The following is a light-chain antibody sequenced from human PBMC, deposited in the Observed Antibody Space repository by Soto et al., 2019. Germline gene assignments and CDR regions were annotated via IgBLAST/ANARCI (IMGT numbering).Light chain of an antibody. J-gene: IGKJ5*01. Sequence: EIVLTQSPATLSLSPGERATLSCGASQSVRTVLAWYQQKPGQAPRLLIYDASTRATGVPARFSGSGSGTDFTRTISNLESEDFGVYYCQQRTDWPTITFGQGTRLDIK. CDR1: QSVRTV. CDR3: QQRTDWPTIT. CDR2: DAS. V-gene: IGKV3-11*01.